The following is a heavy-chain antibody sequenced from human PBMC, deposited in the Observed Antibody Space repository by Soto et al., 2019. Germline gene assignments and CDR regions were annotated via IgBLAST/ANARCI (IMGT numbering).Heavy chain of an antibody. Sequence: GSLRPSCAASGFTFISYAIRFIRHSPFKWLEWVGVISYDGSNKYYEDSVKGRFTISRDKSKNTLYLQMNSLRAEDTAVYYCARDHKGHYYDNSGYYYHDYFDYWGQGTLVTVSS. CDR3: ARDHKGHYYDNSGYYYHDYFDY. J-gene: IGHJ4*02. CDR1: GFTFISYA. CDR2: ISYDGSNK. V-gene: IGHV3-30-3*01. D-gene: IGHD3-22*01.